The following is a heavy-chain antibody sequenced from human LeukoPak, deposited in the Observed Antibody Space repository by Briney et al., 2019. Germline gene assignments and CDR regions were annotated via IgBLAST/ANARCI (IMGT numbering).Heavy chain of an antibody. J-gene: IGHJ4*02. CDR2: IYYSGST. D-gene: IGHD2-2*01. V-gene: IGHV4-59*01. Sequence: PSETQSLTCTVSGGSISSYYWSWIRQPPGKGLEWIGYIYYSGSTNYNPSLKSRVTISVGTSKNQFSLKLSSVTAADTAVYYCARLYCSSTSCHLDYWGQGTLVTVSS. CDR3: ARLYCSSTSCHLDY. CDR1: GGSISSYY.